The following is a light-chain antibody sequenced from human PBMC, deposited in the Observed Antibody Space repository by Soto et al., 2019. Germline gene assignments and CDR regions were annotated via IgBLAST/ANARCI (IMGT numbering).Light chain of an antibody. V-gene: IGLV1-40*01. CDR3: QSYDSGLSGSV. J-gene: IGLJ3*02. CDR2: DNN. Sequence: QSVLTQPPSVSGAPGQRVTLSCTGSRSNIGANYDVHWYQQLPGAAPKLLIYDNNNRPSGVPDRFSGSKSGTSASLAISGLQPEDEADYYCQSYDSGLSGSVFGGGTKLTVL. CDR1: RSNIGANYD.